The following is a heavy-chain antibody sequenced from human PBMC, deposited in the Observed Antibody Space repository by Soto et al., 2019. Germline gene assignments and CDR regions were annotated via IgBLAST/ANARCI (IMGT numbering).Heavy chain of an antibody. CDR1: GFTFSNAW. V-gene: IGHV3-15*01. CDR2: IKSKTDGGTT. Sequence: VGSLRLSCAASGFTFSNAWMSWVRQAPGKGLESVGRIKSKTDGGTTDYAAPVKGRFTISRDDSKNTLYLQMNSLKTEDTAVYYCTTGTMHYDILTGYYIRAPYDAFDIWGQGTMVTVSS. D-gene: IGHD3-9*01. CDR3: TTGTMHYDILTGYYIRAPYDAFDI. J-gene: IGHJ3*02.